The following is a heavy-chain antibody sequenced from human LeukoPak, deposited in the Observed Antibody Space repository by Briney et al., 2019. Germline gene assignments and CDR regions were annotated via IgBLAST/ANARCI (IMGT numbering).Heavy chain of an antibody. CDR2: MNPNSGNT. J-gene: IGHJ6*03. CDR1: GYTFTSYD. CDR3: AKVGDYDFWSGYYISPRGDYYYYYMDV. V-gene: IGHV1-8*01. D-gene: IGHD3-3*01. Sequence: ASVKVSCKASGYTFTSYDINWVRQATGQGLEWMGWMNPNSGNTGYAQKFQGRATMTRNTSISTAYMELSSLRSEDTAVYYCAKVGDYDFWSGYYISPRGDYYYYYMDVWGKGTTVTVSS.